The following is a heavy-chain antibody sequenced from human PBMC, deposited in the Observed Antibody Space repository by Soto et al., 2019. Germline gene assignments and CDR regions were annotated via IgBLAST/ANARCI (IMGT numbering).Heavy chain of an antibody. Sequence: QVQLQESGPGLVKPSGTLSLTCAVSGGSISSSNWWSWVRQPPGKGLEWIGEIDHSGSTNYNPSLKRRVTISVDKSKNQFSLKLSSVTAADTAVYYCAREGNGYQGYYGYYWGQGTLVTVSS. D-gene: IGHD4-17*01. CDR2: IDHSGST. J-gene: IGHJ4*02. CDR1: GGSISSSNW. CDR3: AREGNGYQGYYGYY. V-gene: IGHV4-4*02.